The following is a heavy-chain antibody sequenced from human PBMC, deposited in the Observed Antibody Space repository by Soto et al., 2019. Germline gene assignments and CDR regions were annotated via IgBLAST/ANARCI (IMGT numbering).Heavy chain of an antibody. Sequence: SVKVSCKASGGTFSSYAISWVRQAPGQGLEWMGGIIPIFGTANYAQKFQGRVTITADESTSTAYMELSSLRSEDTAVYYCASEDYDGYRRAHFAYWGQGTLVTVSS. V-gene: IGHV1-69*13. CDR1: GGTFSSYA. CDR3: ASEDYDGYRRAHFAY. J-gene: IGHJ4*02. CDR2: IIPIFGTA. D-gene: IGHD6-13*01.